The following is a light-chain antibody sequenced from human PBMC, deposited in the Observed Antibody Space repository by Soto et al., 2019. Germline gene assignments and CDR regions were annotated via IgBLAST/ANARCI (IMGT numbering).Light chain of an antibody. J-gene: IGKJ4*01. CDR1: QSINSRH. Sequence: EIVLTQSPRTLSLSPGERATLSSMARQSINSRHLAWYQHKPGQAPRLLIYGTSNKASGIPDRFSGSGSGTEFRLTINRLEPEDFAVYYCQQYGSSFPITFGGGTKVEIK. CDR2: GTS. CDR3: QQYGSSFPIT. V-gene: IGKV3-20*01.